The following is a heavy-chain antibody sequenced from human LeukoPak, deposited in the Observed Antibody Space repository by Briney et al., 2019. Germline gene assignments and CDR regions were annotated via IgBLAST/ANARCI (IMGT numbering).Heavy chain of an antibody. D-gene: IGHD3-22*01. J-gene: IGHJ3*02. Sequence: QTLSLTCAISGDSVSSYSAAWNWITQSPSRELEWLGRTYYRSKCYNDYALSVKSRITINPDTSTNQFYLQLNSVTPEDTAVYYCARGNYDSTGDAFDIWGQGTMVTASS. CDR3: ARGNYDSTGDAFDI. V-gene: IGHV6-1*01. CDR2: TYYRSKCYN. CDR1: GDSVSSYSAA.